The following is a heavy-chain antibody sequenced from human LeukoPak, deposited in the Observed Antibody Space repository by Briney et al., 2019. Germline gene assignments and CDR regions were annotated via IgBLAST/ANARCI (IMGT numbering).Heavy chain of an antibody. D-gene: IGHD3-10*01. V-gene: IGHV3-7*01. CDR1: GFTFSLYW. Sequence: GGSLRLSCAASGFTFSLYWMTWVRQAPGKGLQWVANINQDGSEKYYMDSVKGRFTISRDDSKNSLYLQMNSLRADDTAVYYCARGGQYFGAKWSQGTLVTVSS. CDR3: ARGGQYFGAK. CDR2: INQDGSEK. J-gene: IGHJ4*02.